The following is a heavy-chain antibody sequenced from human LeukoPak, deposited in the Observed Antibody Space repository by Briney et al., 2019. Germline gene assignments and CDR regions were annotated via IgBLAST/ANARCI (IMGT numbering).Heavy chain of an antibody. CDR3: ARDPTYDFWSGYYRSGGPTGGYFDY. CDR1: GFTFSDYY. J-gene: IGHJ4*02. D-gene: IGHD3-3*01. Sequence: GGSLTLSCAASGFTFSDYYMSWIRQAPGKGLEWVSYISSSGSTIYYADSVKGRFTISRDNAKNSLYLQMNSLRAEDTAVYYCARDPTYDFWSGYYRSGGPTGGYFDYWGQGTLVTVSS. CDR2: ISSSGSTI. V-gene: IGHV3-11*01.